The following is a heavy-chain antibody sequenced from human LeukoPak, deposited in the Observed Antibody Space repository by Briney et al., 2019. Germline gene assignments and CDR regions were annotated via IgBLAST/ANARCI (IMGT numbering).Heavy chain of an antibody. V-gene: IGHV4-31*03. D-gene: IGHD6-13*01. J-gene: IGHJ4*02. CDR1: GGSISSGGYY. CDR3: ARGEYSSSYYFDY. Sequence: SQTLSLTCTVSGGSISSGGYYWSWIRQHPGKGLEWIGYIYYSGSTYYNPSLKSRVTISVDTSKNQFSLKLSSVTAADTAVYYCARGEYSSSYYFDYWGQGTLVTVSS. CDR2: IYYSGST.